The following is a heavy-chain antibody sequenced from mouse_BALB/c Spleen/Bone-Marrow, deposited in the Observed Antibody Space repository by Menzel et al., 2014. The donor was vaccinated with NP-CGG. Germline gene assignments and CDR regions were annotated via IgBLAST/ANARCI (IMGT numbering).Heavy chain of an antibody. CDR2: INPNTDGT. CDR1: GYTFTDYY. CDR3: ARSRYFDN. D-gene: IGHD3-3*01. J-gene: IGHJ2*01. Sequence: EVKLVESGPELVKPGTSVKMSCKASGYTFTDYYMMWVRQSHGKSLEWIGHINPNTDGTFYNQKFKGKATLTVDKSSSTAYMQLNSLTSEDSAVYYCARSRYFDNWGQGTTLRVAS. V-gene: IGHV1-26*01.